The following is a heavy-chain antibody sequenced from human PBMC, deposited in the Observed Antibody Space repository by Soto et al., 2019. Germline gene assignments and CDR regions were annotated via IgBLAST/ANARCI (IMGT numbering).Heavy chain of an antibody. V-gene: IGHV4-34*01. Sequence: PSETLSLTCAVYGGSFSGYYWSWIHQPPGKGLEWIGEINHSGSTNYNPSLKSRVTISVDTSKNQFSLKLSSVTAADTAMYYCATGRITIFGVVYYYYGMDVWGQGTTVTVSS. CDR2: INHSGST. CDR3: ATGRITIFGVVYYYYGMDV. J-gene: IGHJ6*02. CDR1: GGSFSGYY. D-gene: IGHD3-3*01.